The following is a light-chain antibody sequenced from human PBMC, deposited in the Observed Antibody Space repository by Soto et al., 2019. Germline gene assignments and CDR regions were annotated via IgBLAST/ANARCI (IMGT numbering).Light chain of an antibody. V-gene: IGKV2-30*02. CDR1: QSLVHSSGNTY. J-gene: IGKJ2*01. CDR3: MQGTHWPYT. Sequence: DVAVNQSPLSLPVTLGQPASISCTSSQSLVHSSGNTYLTWFQQRPGHSPRRLIYDVSNRDSGAPDRFSGSGSGTDFTLKISRVEAGDVGIYFCMQGTHWPYTVGQGTKLEI. CDR2: DVS.